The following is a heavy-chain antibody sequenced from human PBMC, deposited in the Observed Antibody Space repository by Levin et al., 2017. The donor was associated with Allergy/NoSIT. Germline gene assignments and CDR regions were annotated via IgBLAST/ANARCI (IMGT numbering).Heavy chain of an antibody. CDR3: TTIGVPGYYTGLDY. Sequence: GGSLRLSCAASGFTFSNAWMSWVRQAPGKGLEWVGRIKSKTDGGTTDYAAPVKGRFTISRDDSKNTLYLQMNSLKTEDTAVYYCTTIGVPGYYTGLDYWGQGTLVTVSS. CDR1: GFTFSNAW. D-gene: IGHD3/OR15-3a*01. CDR2: IKSKTDGGTT. V-gene: IGHV3-15*01. J-gene: IGHJ4*02.